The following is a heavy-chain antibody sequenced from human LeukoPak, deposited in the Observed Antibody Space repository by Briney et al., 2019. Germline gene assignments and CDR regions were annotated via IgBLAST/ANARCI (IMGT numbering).Heavy chain of an antibody. J-gene: IGHJ3*02. V-gene: IGHV1-8*01. Sequence: GESLKISCKASGYTFTSYDINWVRQATGQGLEWMGWMNPNSGNTGYAQKFQGRVTMTRNTSISTAYMELSSLRSEDTAVYYCARVVWLWLPERSFDIWGQGTMVTVSS. CDR3: ARVVWLWLPERSFDI. CDR2: MNPNSGNT. D-gene: IGHD5-18*01. CDR1: GYTFTSYD.